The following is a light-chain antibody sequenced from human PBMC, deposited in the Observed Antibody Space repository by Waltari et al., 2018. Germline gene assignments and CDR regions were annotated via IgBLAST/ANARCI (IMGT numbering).Light chain of an antibody. J-gene: IGKJ2*01. Sequence: DIKMTQSPSPLSASVGDRVTITCRASQSISTYLNWYQQKPGKAPKLLIYDASSLQTGVPSRFSGSGSGTDFTLTISSLQPEDFATYYCQESYSTPMYTFGQGTKLEI. CDR1: QSISTY. CDR2: DAS. CDR3: QESYSTPMYT. V-gene: IGKV1-39*01.